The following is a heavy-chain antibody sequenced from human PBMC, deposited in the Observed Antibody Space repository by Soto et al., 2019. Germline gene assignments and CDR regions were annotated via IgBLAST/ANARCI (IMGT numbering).Heavy chain of an antibody. CDR3: ARNTYDFWSGYYALTYYYYMDV. D-gene: IGHD3-3*01. Sequence: QVQLVQSGAEVKKPGASVKVSCKASGYTFTSYYMHWVRQAPGQGLEWMGIINPSGGSTSYAQKFQGRVTMTRDTSTGTVYMELSSLRSEDTAVYYCARNTYDFWSGYYALTYYYYMDVWGKGTTVTVSS. V-gene: IGHV1-46*03. CDR2: INPSGGST. CDR1: GYTFTSYY. J-gene: IGHJ6*03.